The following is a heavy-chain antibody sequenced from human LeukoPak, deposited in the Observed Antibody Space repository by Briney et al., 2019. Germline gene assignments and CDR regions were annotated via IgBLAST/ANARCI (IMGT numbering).Heavy chain of an antibody. CDR3: ARIRYSSSSLDY. V-gene: IGHV3-7*01. CDR1: GFTFSNYW. Sequence: GGSLRLSCAASGFTFSNYWMSWVRQAPGKGLEWLANINQDGSVKYYVASLKGRFTISRDNAENSLFLQMNSLRAEDTAVYYCARIRYSSSSLDYWGQGTLVTVSS. D-gene: IGHD6-6*01. CDR2: INQDGSVK. J-gene: IGHJ4*02.